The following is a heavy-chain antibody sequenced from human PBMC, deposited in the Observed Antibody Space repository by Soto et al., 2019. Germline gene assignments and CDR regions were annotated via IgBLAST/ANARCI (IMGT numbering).Heavy chain of an antibody. J-gene: IGHJ6*03. CDR1: GYTFTSYA. V-gene: IGHV1-3*01. D-gene: IGHD2-2*01. Sequence: ASVKVSCKASGYTFTSYAMHWLLQAPGQRLEWMGWINAGNGNTKYSQKFQGRVTITRDTSASTAYMELSSLRSEDTAVYYCARGLTIVVVPAATHPLTFMDVWGKGTTVTVSS. CDR3: ARGLTIVVVPAATHPLTFMDV. CDR2: INAGNGNT.